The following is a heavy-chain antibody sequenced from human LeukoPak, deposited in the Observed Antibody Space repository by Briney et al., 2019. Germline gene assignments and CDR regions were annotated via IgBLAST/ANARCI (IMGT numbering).Heavy chain of an antibody. Sequence: VASVKVSCKASGYTFTSYGISWVRQAPGQGLEWMGWISAYNGNTNYAQKLQGRVTMTTDTSTSTAYMELRSLRSDDTAVYYRARDYDYYDSSGPLHWGQGTLVTVSS. CDR3: ARDYDYYDSSGPLH. CDR1: GYTFTSYG. J-gene: IGHJ4*02. V-gene: IGHV1-18*01. CDR2: ISAYNGNT. D-gene: IGHD3-22*01.